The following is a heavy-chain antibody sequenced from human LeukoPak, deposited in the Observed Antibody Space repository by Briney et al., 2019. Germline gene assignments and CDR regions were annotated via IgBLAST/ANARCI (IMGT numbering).Heavy chain of an antibody. V-gene: IGHV1-8*03. CDR2: MNPNSGNT. Sequence: APVKVSCKASGYTFTSYDINWVRQATGQGLEWMGWMNPNSGNTGYAQKFQGRVTITRNTSISTAYMELSSLRSEDTAVYYCARAGYAFYYYYYMDVWGKGTTVTVSS. CDR1: GYTFTSYD. CDR3: ARAGYAFYYYYYMDV. J-gene: IGHJ6*03. D-gene: IGHD5-18*01.